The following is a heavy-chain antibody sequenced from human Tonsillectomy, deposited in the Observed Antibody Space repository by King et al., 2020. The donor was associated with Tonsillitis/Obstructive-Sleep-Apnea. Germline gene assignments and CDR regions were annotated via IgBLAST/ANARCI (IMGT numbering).Heavy chain of an antibody. J-gene: IGHJ4*02. CDR3: ARDPGYCSSTSCYGVDY. V-gene: IGHV3-20*04. CDR1: GFTFDDYG. D-gene: IGHD2-2*01. CDR2: INWNGGST. Sequence: VQLVESGGGVVRPGGSLRLSCAASGFTFDDYGMSWVRQAPGKGLEWVSGINWNGGSTGYADSVKGRFTISRDNAKNSLYLQMNSLRAEDTALYYCARDPGYCSSTSCYGVDYWGQGTLVTVSS.